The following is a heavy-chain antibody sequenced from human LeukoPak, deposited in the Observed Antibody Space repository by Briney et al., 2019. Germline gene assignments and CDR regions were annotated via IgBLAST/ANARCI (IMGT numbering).Heavy chain of an antibody. CDR1: GFTFSSYA. CDR2: ISGSGGST. D-gene: IGHD3-16*02. Sequence: GGSLRLSCAASGFTFSSYAMSWVRQAPGKGLEWASAISGSGGSTYYADSVKGRFTISRDNSKNTLYLQMNSLRAEDTAVYYCAKVIVRYYYYMDVWGKGTTVTVSS. V-gene: IGHV3-23*01. J-gene: IGHJ6*03. CDR3: AKVIVRYYYYMDV.